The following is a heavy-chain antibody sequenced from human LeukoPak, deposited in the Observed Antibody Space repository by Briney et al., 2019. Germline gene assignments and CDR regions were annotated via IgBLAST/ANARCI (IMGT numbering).Heavy chain of an antibody. CDR2: ISSSSSTI. Sequence: GGSLRLSCAASGFTFSSYSMNWVRQAPGKGLEWVSYISSSSSTIYYADSVKGRFTISRDNAKNSLYLQMNSLRAEDTAVYYCARERVGATIYFDYWGQGTLVTVSS. CDR3: ARERVGATIYFDY. CDR1: GFTFSSYS. V-gene: IGHV3-48*04. D-gene: IGHD1-26*01. J-gene: IGHJ4*02.